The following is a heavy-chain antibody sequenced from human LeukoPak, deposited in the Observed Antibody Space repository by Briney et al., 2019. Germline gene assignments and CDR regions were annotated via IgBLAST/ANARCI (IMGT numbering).Heavy chain of an antibody. D-gene: IGHD6-19*01. Sequence: SETLSLTCTVSGGSISSYYWSWIRQPPGKGLEWIGYIYYSGSTNYNPSLESRVTISVDTSKNQFSLKLSSVTAADTAVYYCARAVAGTLSAFDIWGQGTMVTVSS. V-gene: IGHV4-59*01. CDR1: GGSISSYY. CDR3: ARAVAGTLSAFDI. CDR2: IYYSGST. J-gene: IGHJ3*02.